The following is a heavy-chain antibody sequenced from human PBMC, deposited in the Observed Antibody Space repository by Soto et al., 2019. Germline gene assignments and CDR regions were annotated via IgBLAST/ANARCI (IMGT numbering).Heavy chain of an antibody. CDR2: IYYSGST. D-gene: IGHD3-9*01. CDR3: ARADTGLVGYYFDY. CDR1: GGSVSSGSYY. Sequence: PSETLSLTCTVSGGSVSSGSYYWSWIRQPPGKGLEWIGYIYYSGSTNYNPSLKSRVTISVDTSKNQFSLKPSSVTAADTAVYYCARADTGLVGYYFDYWGQGTLVTVYS. V-gene: IGHV4-61*01. J-gene: IGHJ4*02.